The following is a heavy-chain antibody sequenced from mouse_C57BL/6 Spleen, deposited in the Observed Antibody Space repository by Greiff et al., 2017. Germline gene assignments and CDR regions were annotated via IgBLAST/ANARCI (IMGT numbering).Heavy chain of an antibody. Sequence: QVQLKQPGAELVKPGASVKMSCKASGYTFTSYWITWVKQRPGQGLEWIGDIYPGSGSTNYNEKFKSKATLTVDTSSSTAYMQLSSLTSEDSAVYYCAGRKITTVVESGYAMDYWGQGTSVTVSS. CDR3: AGRKITTVVESGYAMDY. CDR2: IYPGSGST. J-gene: IGHJ4*01. V-gene: IGHV1-55*01. CDR1: GYTFTSYW. D-gene: IGHD1-1*01.